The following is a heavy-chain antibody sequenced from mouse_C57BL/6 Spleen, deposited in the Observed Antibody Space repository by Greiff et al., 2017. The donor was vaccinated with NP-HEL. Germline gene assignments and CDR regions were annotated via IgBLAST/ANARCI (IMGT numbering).Heavy chain of an antibody. CDR3: ARHEDYSYYYAMDY. V-gene: IGHV2-6-1*01. D-gene: IGHD1-1*01. J-gene: IGHJ4*01. Sequence: QVQLQQSGPGLVAPSQSLSITCTVSGFSLTSYGVHWVRQPPGKGLEWLVVIWSDGSTTYNSALKSRLSISKDNSKSQVFLKMNSLQTDDTAMYYCARHEDYSYYYAMDYWGQGTSVTVSS. CDR1: GFSLTSYG. CDR2: IWSDGST.